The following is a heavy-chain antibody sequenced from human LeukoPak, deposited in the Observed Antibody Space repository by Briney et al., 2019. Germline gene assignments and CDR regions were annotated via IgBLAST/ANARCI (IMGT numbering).Heavy chain of an antibody. J-gene: IGHJ4*02. CDR1: GYTFTGYY. Sequence: ASVKVSCKVSGYTFTGYYMHWVRQAPGQGLEWMGWINPNSGGTNYAQKFQGRVTMTRDTSISTAYMELSRLRSDDTAVYYCARANTAMDPIQPGLDYWGQGTLVTVSS. D-gene: IGHD5-18*01. CDR3: ARANTAMDPIQPGLDY. CDR2: INPNSGGT. V-gene: IGHV1-2*02.